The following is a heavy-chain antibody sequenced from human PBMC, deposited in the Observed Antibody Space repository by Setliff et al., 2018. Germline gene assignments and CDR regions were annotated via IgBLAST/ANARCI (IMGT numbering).Heavy chain of an antibody. V-gene: IGHV4-59*01. Sequence: SETLSLTCSVSGASITSYYWSWIRQPPGKGLEWIGYMHYSGSANYNPSLKSRVTISIDTSKNQFSLRLSSVTAADTAVYYCATRKSSGRLYYMDVWGKGTTVTVSS. J-gene: IGHJ6*03. CDR2: MHYSGSA. CDR3: ATRKSSGRLYYMDV. D-gene: IGHD1-26*01. CDR1: GASITSYY.